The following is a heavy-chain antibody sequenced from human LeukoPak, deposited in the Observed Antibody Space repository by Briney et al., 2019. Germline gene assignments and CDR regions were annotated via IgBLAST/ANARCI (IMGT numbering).Heavy chain of an antibody. CDR2: IYYSGST. D-gene: IGHD3-22*01. J-gene: IGHJ3*02. Sequence: SETLSLTCAVYGGSFSGYYWSWIRQPPGKGLEWIGSIYYSGSTYYNPSLKSRVTISVDTSKNQFSLKLSSVTAADTAVYYCASIYHTSMIASPRDAFDIWGQGTMVTVSS. CDR1: GGSFSGYY. V-gene: IGHV4-34*01. CDR3: ASIYHTSMIASPRDAFDI.